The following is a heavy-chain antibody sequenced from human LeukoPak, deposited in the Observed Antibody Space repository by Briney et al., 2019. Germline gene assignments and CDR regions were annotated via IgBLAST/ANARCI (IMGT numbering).Heavy chain of an antibody. CDR3: ARDKVAVAGLDY. J-gene: IGHJ4*02. Sequence: ASVKVSCKASGYTFTSYYMHWVRQAPGQGLEWMGILNPSGGSTSYAQKFQGRVTMTRDMSTSTVCMELSSLRSEDTAVYYCARDKVAVAGLDYWGQGTLVTVSS. CDR1: GYTFTSYY. V-gene: IGHV1-46*01. CDR2: LNPSGGST. D-gene: IGHD6-19*01.